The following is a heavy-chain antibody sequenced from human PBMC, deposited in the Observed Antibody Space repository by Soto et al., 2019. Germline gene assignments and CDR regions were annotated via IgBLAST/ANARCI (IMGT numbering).Heavy chain of an antibody. J-gene: IGHJ6*02. CDR2: ISSSSSYI. Sequence: VQLVESGGGLVKPGGSLRLSCAASGFTFSSYSMNWVRQAPGKGLEWVSSISSSSSYIYYADSVKGRFTISRDNAKNSLYLQMNSLRAEDTAVYYCARDRGVLWFGELSEYYYYYYGMDVWGQGTTVTVSS. V-gene: IGHV3-21*01. D-gene: IGHD3-10*01. CDR3: ARDRGVLWFGELSEYYYYYYGMDV. CDR1: GFTFSSYS.